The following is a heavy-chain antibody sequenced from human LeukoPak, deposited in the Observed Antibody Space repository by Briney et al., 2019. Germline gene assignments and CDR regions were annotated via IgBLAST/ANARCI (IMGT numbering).Heavy chain of an antibody. D-gene: IGHD3-10*01. CDR1: GFTSSSYA. CDR2: ISGSGGST. Sequence: PGGSLRLSCAASGFTSSSYAMSWVRQAPGKGLEWVSAISGSGGSTYYADSVKGRFTISRDNSKNTLYLQMNSLRAEGTAVYYCAKGRGHYYGPFDIWGQGTMVTVSS. CDR3: AKGRGHYYGPFDI. J-gene: IGHJ3*02. V-gene: IGHV3-23*01.